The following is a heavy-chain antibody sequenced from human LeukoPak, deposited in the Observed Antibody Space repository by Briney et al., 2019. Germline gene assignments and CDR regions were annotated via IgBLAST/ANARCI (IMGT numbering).Heavy chain of an antibody. CDR1: GFTFSNYA. V-gene: IGHV3-23*01. Sequence: GGSLRLSCAASGFTFSNYAMSWVRQAPGKGLEWVSGTSGSGGSSYYAGSVKGRFTISRDNSKNTLYLQMNNLRVEDTAVYYCAKNGGSQCYSHLDSWGQGTLVTVSS. CDR3: AKNGGSQCYSHLDS. CDR2: TSGSGGSS. J-gene: IGHJ4*02. D-gene: IGHD2-15*01.